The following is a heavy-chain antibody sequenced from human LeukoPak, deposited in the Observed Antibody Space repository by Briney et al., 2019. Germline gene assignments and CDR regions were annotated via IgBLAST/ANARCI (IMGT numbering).Heavy chain of an antibody. CDR3: ARGGYSYGYNWFDP. Sequence: SETLSLTCAVYGGSFSGYYWSWICQPPGKGLEWIGEINHSGSTNYNPSLKSRVTISVDTSKNQFSLKLSSVTAADTAVYYCARGGYSYGYNWFDPWGQGTLVTVSS. J-gene: IGHJ5*02. CDR2: INHSGST. D-gene: IGHD5-18*01. CDR1: GGSFSGYY. V-gene: IGHV4-34*01.